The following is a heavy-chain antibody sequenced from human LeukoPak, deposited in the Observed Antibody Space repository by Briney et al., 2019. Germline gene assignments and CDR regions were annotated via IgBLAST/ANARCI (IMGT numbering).Heavy chain of an antibody. CDR2: INSDGSSI. CDR1: GFTFSSHW. CDR3: ARDQYDTWSRRGNFDS. D-gene: IGHD3/OR15-3a*01. Sequence: GGSLRLSCAASGFTFSSHWMHWVRQAPGRGLVWVSRINSDGSSISYADSVKGRFTISRDNTKNSLYLQMNSLRAEDTAVFYCARDQYDTWSRRGNFDSWGQGTLVIVSS. J-gene: IGHJ4*02. V-gene: IGHV3-74*01.